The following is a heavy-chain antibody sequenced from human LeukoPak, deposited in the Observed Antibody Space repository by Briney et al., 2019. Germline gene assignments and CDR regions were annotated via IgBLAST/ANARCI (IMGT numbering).Heavy chain of an antibody. D-gene: IGHD4-17*01. Sequence: SETLSLTCTVSGGSISSGDYYWGWIRQPPGKGLEWIGTIYYSGSTYYNPSLKSRVTISVDTSKNQFSLKLSSVTAADTAVYYCARNVQGLTVTPDHWGQGTLVTVSS. CDR2: IYYSGST. CDR3: ARNVQGLTVTPDH. CDR1: GGSISSGDYY. V-gene: IGHV4-39*01. J-gene: IGHJ4*02.